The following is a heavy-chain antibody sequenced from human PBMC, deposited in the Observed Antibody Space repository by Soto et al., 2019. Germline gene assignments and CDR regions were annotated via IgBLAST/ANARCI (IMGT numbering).Heavy chain of an antibody. V-gene: IGHV3-74*01. CDR1: GFTFSSYW. Sequence: GGSLRLSCAASGFTFSSYWMHWVRQAPGKGLVRVSRINSDGSSTSYADSVKGRFTISRDNAKNTLCLQMNSLRAEDTAVYYCARSYDYGGNLVPRYGMDVWGQGTTVTVSS. CDR3: ARSYDYGGNLVPRYGMDV. D-gene: IGHD4-17*01. CDR2: INSDGSST. J-gene: IGHJ6*02.